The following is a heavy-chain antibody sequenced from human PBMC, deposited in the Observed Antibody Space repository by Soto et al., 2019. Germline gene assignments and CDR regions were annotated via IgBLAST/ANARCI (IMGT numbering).Heavy chain of an antibody. D-gene: IGHD2-2*01. CDR2: VYYSGST. Sequence: SETLSLTCAVYGGSFSGYYWSWIRQPPGKGLEWIASVYYSGSTYYNPSLKSRVTISADTSKNQFSLKLTSVTAADTAVYYCARLHCSSTSCYSYYYYYMDVWGKGTTVTVSS. V-gene: IGHV4-34*01. CDR3: ARLHCSSTSCYSYYYYYMDV. J-gene: IGHJ6*03. CDR1: GGSFSGYY.